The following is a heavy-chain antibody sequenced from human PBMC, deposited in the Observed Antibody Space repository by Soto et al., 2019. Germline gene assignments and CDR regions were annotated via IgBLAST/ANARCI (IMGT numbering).Heavy chain of an antibody. J-gene: IGHJ6*03. Sequence: QVQLQQWGAGLLKPSETLSLTCAVYGGSFSGYYWSWIRQPPGKGLEWIGEINHSGSTNYNPSLKSRVTISVDTSKNQVSLKRSSVTAADTAVYYCARGGGGCSGGSCYHQRKWYYYYYYMDVWGKGTTVTVSS. D-gene: IGHD2-15*01. CDR1: GGSFSGYY. V-gene: IGHV4-34*01. CDR2: INHSGST. CDR3: ARGGGGCSGGSCYHQRKWYYYYYYMDV.